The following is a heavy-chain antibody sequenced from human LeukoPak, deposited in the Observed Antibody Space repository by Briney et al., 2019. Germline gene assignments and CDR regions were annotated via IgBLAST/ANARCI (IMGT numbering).Heavy chain of an antibody. Sequence: ASVKVSCKASGYTFTSYDINWVRQATGQGLEWMGWMNPNSGNTGYAQKFQGRVTMTRNTSISTAYMELSSLRSEDTAVYYCARPIDSSGYYPSDWGQGTLVTVSS. D-gene: IGHD3-22*01. CDR2: MNPNSGNT. CDR3: ARPIDSSGYYPSD. V-gene: IGHV1-8*01. J-gene: IGHJ4*02. CDR1: GYTFTSYD.